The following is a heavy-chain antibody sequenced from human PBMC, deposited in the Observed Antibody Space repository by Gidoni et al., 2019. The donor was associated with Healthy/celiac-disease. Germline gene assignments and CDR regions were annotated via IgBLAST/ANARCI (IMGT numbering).Heavy chain of an antibody. D-gene: IGHD2-2*01. V-gene: IGHV3-48*02. CDR3: ASMPRGVVVPAAGWGDY. J-gene: IGHJ4*02. CDR2: ISSSSSTI. Sequence: EVQLVESGGGLVQPGGSLRLSRAASGFTFRSYSMNWVRPAPGKGLEWVSYISSSSSTIYYADSVKGRFTISRDNAKNSLYLQMNSLRDEDTAVYYCASMPRGVVVPAAGWGDYWGQGTLVTVSS. CDR1: GFTFRSYS.